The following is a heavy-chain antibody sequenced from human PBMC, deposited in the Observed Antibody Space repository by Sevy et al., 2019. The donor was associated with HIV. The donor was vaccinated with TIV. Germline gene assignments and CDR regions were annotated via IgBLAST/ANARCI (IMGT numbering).Heavy chain of an antibody. CDR2: IKSKTDGGTT. Sequence: GSLRLSCAPSGISFSNAWMNWVRQAPGKGLEWVGRIKSKTDGGTTDYAAPVKGRFTISGDDSKNMVYLQMNSLKTEDTAVYYCTGLNFDNWGQGTLVTISS. CDR3: TGLNFDN. CDR1: GISFSNAW. D-gene: IGHD5-12*01. V-gene: IGHV3-15*07. J-gene: IGHJ4*02.